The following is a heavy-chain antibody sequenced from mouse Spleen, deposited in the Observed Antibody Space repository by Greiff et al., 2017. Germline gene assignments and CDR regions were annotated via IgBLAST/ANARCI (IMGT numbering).Heavy chain of an antibody. CDR2: IYPRSGNS. J-gene: IGHJ4*01. CDR1: GYTFTSYG. V-gene: IGHV1-81*01. D-gene: IGHD1-1*01. Sequence: QVQLQQSGAELARPGASVKLSCKASGYTFTSYGISWVKQRTGQGLEWIGEIYPRSGNSYYTEKFKGKATMTADQSSSTAYMELRSLTSEDSAVYFCERHEYYGAAMDYWGQGTSGTVSS. CDR3: ERHEYYGAAMDY.